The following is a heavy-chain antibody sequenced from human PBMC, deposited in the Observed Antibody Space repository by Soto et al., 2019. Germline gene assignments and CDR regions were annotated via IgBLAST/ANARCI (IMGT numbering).Heavy chain of an antibody. CDR2: IIPIFGTA. D-gene: IGHD3-22*01. J-gene: IGHJ4*02. Sequence: QVQLVQSGAEVKKPGSSVKVSCKASGGTFSSYAISWVRQAPGQGLEWMGGIIPIFGTANYAQKFQGRVTITADESTSTAYMELSSLGSEDTAVYYCATDYGYYYDSSGSPGHFDYWGQGTLVTVSS. CDR3: ATDYGYYYDSSGSPGHFDY. V-gene: IGHV1-69*01. CDR1: GGTFSSYA.